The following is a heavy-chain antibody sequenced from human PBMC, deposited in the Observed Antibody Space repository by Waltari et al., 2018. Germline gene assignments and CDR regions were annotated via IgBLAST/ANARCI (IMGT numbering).Heavy chain of an antibody. CDR1: GGTFSSYA. CDR3: AREGVVVAAPTGGDAFDI. J-gene: IGHJ3*02. V-gene: IGHV1-69*10. D-gene: IGHD2-15*01. Sequence: QVQLVQSGAEVKKPGSSVKVSCKASGGTFSSYAISWVRQAPGQGLEWMGGIIPILGIANYAQKFQGRVTITADKSTSTAYMELSSLRSEDTAVYYCAREGVVVAAPTGGDAFDIWGQGTMVTVSS. CDR2: IIPILGIA.